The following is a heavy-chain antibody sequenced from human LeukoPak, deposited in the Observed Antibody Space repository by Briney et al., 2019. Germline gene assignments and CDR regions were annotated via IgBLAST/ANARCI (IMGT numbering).Heavy chain of an antibody. V-gene: IGHV3-23*01. CDR2: ISGSGGST. CDR1: GFTFSSYA. Sequence: GGSLRLSCAASGFTFSSYAMSWVRQAPGKGLEWVSAISGSGGSTYYADSVKGRFTISRDNSKNTLYLQMNSLRAEDTAVYYCAKATEGYCSSTSCRPGYFDYWGQGTLVTVSS. J-gene: IGHJ4*02. D-gene: IGHD2-2*01. CDR3: AKATEGYCSSTSCRPGYFDY.